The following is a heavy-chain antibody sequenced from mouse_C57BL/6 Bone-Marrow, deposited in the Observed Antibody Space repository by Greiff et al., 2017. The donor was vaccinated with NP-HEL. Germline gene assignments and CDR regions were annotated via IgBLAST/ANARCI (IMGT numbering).Heavy chain of an antibody. J-gene: IGHJ1*03. D-gene: IGHD2-5*01. CDR3: DYYYSTRETGSYWYFDV. CDR2: IHPNGGST. CDR1: GYTFTSYW. Sequence: VQLQQPGAELVKPGASVKLSCKASGYTFTSYWMHWVKQRPGQGLEWIGMIHPNGGSTNYNEKFKGKATLTVDKSSSTAYMQLSSLTSEDSADYYCDYYYSTRETGSYWYFDVWGTGTTVTVSS. V-gene: IGHV1-64*01.